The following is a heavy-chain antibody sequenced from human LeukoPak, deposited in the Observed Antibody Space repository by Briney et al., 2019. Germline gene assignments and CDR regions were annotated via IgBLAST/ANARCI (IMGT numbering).Heavy chain of an antibody. D-gene: IGHD4-17*01. V-gene: IGHV3-33*01. J-gene: IGHJ4*02. CDR1: GFTFSSYG. Sequence: GGSLRLSCAASGFTFSSYGMHWVRQAPGKGLEWVAVIWYDGSNKYYADSVKGRFTISRDNSKNTLYLQMNSLRAEDTAVYYCARVARVNSPFDYWGQGTLVTVSS. CDR2: IWYDGSNK. CDR3: ARVARVNSPFDY.